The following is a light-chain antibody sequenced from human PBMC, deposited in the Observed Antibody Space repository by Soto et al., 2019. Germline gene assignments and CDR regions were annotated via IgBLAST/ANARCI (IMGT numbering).Light chain of an antibody. CDR1: SSDIGSYDY. CDR3: NSYTTSNPLE. V-gene: IGLV2-14*01. J-gene: IGLJ2*01. Sequence: QSALTQPASVSGSPGQSITISCTGTSSDIGSYDYVSWYQQHPGKAPKLMIYDVSNRPSGVSNRFSGSKSGNTASLTISGLQAEDEADYYCNSYTTSNPLEFGGGTKLTVL. CDR2: DVS.